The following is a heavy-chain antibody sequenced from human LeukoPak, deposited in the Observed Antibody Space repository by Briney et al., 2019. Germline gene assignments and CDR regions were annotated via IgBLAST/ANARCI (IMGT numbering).Heavy chain of an antibody. D-gene: IGHD6-19*01. CDR1: GFTFSSYA. CDR3: AKGTASGWYDY. V-gene: IGHV3-23*01. Sequence: GGSLRLSCAASGFTFSSYAMTWVRQAPGKGLEWVSATSGSGGSTYYADSVKGRFTISRDNSKNTLYLQMNSLRAEDTAVYYCAKGTASGWYDYWGQGTLVTVSS. CDR2: TSGSGGST. J-gene: IGHJ4*02.